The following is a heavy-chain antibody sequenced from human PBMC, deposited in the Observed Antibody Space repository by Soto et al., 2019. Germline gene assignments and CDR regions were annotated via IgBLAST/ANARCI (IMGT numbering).Heavy chain of an antibody. CDR1: DFTLSSYG. Sequence: EVQLLESGGGLVQPGGSLRLSCAASDFTLSSYGMTWVRQPPGKGLEWVSTIRGRGATTYYADSVKGRFTISRDDSKNTLYLQMNSLRVDDTAVYFWAKDVNYDVLAGYYYYWGQGARVTVSS. V-gene: IGHV3-23*01. CDR2: IRGRGATT. CDR3: AKDVNYDVLAGYYYY. D-gene: IGHD3-9*01. J-gene: IGHJ4*02.